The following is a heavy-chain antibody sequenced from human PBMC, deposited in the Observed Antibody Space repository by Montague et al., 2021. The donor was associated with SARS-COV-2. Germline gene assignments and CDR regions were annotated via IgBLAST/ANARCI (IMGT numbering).Heavy chain of an antibody. CDR1: GFTFSSYS. V-gene: IGHV3-21*01. CDR2: ISSSSSYI. CDR3: ARARGIGNYYYGMDV. J-gene: IGHJ6*02. D-gene: IGHD2-21*01. Sequence: SLRLSCAASGFTFSSYSMNWVRQAPGKGLEWVSSISSSSSYIYYTDSVKGRFTISRDNAKNSLYLQMNSLRAVDTAVYYCARARGIGNYYYGMDVWGQGTTLTVSS.